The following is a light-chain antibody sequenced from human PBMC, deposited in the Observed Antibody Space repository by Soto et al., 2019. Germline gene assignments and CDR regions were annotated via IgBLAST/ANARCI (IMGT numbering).Light chain of an antibody. CDR1: SSDVGGYNY. CDR3: SSYTSSSTLYV. J-gene: IGLJ1*01. V-gene: IGLV2-14*01. Sequence: QSALTQPASVSGSPGQSITISCTGTSSDVGGYNYVSWYQQHPGKAPKLMIYDVSNRHSGVSNRFSGSKSGNTASLTISGLQAEDEADYYCSSYTSSSTLYVFGTGTKRTV. CDR2: DVS.